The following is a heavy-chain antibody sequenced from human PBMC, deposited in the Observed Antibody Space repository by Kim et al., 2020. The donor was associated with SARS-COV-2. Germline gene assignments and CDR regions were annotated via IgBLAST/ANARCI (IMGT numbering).Heavy chain of an antibody. CDR2: IYYDGSNK. CDR3: AKDYTAFCGTTCCPPDY. Sequence: GGSLRLSCAASGFTFRSYGMHWVRQAPGKGPEWVTVIYYDGSNKYYADSVKGRFTISRDNSKNTLYLQMNSLRVEDTAVYYCAKDYTAFCGTTCCPPDYWGQGTLVIVSS. D-gene: IGHD2-2*01. CDR1: GFTFRSYG. V-gene: IGHV3-33*03. J-gene: IGHJ4*02.